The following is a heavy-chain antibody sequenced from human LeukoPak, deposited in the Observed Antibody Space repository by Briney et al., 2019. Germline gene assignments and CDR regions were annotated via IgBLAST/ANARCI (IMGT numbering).Heavy chain of an antibody. CDR2: ISSSSSTI. J-gene: IGHJ4*02. Sequence: GGSLRLSCAASGFTFSSYSMNWVRQAPGKGLEWVSYISSSSSTIHYADSVKGRFTISRDNSKNTLYLQMDSLRDEDTAVYYCARDRDYAFDYWGQGTLVTVSS. V-gene: IGHV3-48*02. CDR3: ARDRDYAFDY. CDR1: GFTFSSYS. D-gene: IGHD4-17*01.